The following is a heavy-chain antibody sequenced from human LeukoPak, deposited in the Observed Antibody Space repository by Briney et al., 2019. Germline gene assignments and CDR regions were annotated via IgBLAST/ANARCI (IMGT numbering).Heavy chain of an antibody. J-gene: IGHJ5*01. CDR3: AKPISGGLAVTADWFHP. D-gene: IGHD6-19*01. CDR1: GGSISSGGYY. V-gene: IGHV3-23*01. CDR2: INANSGTT. Sequence: LSLTCTVSGGSISSGGYYWSWLRQPPGKGLEWVSTINANSGTTSYAASVRGRFTISRDNSKNTLYLQVNTLRADDTATYYCAKPISGGLAVTADWFHPWGQGTLVVVSS.